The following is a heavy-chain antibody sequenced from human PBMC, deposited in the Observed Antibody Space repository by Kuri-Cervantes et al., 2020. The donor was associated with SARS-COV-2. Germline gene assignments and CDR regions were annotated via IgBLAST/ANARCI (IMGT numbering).Heavy chain of an antibody. J-gene: IGHJ4*02. CDR1: GFTFSSYS. D-gene: IGHD2-15*01. Sequence: GGSLRLSCAASGFTFSSYSMNWVRQAPGKGLEWVANIKHDGSETHYVDSVKGRFTTSRDNAKNLLYLQMNSLRADDTAVYYCASERAGPRGGFDSWGPGTLVTVSS. V-gene: IGHV3-7*01. CDR2: IKHDGSET. CDR3: ASERAGPRGGFDS.